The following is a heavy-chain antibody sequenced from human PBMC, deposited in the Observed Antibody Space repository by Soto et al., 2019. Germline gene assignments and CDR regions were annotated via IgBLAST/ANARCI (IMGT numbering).Heavy chain of an antibody. CDR1: GFAFSSYG. J-gene: IGHJ4*02. CDR2: ISYDGSNK. V-gene: IGHV3-30*18. Sequence: PGGSLRLSCAASGFAFSSYGMHWVRQAPGKGLEWVAVISYDGSNKYYADSVKGRFTISRDNSKNTLYLQMNSLRAEDTAVYYCAKDSSGWYPGPKYYFDYWGQGTLVTVSS. CDR3: AKDSSGWYPGPKYYFDY. D-gene: IGHD6-19*01.